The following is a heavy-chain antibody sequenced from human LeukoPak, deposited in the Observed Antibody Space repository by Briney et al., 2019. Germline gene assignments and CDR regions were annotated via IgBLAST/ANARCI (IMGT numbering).Heavy chain of an antibody. D-gene: IGHD3-10*01. V-gene: IGHV3-53*01. CDR3: ARKSASGNYPLDY. CDR2: MSADGATT. J-gene: IGHJ4*02. Sequence: GGSLRLSCAASGFTVSSNYMSWVRQAPGKGLEWVSVMSADGATTFYADSVKGRFTISRDNAKNTVFLQMSSLRAEDTALYYCARKSASGNYPLDYWGQGTLVTVSS. CDR1: GFTVSSNY.